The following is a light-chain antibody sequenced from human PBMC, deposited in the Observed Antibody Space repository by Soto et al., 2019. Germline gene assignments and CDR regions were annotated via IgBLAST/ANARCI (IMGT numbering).Light chain of an antibody. V-gene: IGLV1-40*01. CDR2: GNS. J-gene: IGLJ2*01. CDR3: QSYDSSLSAQGV. Sequence: QLVLTQPPSVSGAPGQRVTISCTGSSSNIGAGYYVHWYQQLPGTAPKLLIYGNSNRPSGVPDRFSGSKSGTSASLAITGLQAEDEADYYCQSYDSSLSAQGVFGGGTKLTVL. CDR1: SSNIGAGYY.